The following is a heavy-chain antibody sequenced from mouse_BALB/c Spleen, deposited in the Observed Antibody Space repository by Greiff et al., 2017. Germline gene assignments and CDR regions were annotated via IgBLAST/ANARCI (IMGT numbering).Heavy chain of an antibody. J-gene: IGHJ3*01. CDR3: ARPYGNYPFAY. D-gene: IGHD2-1*01. CDR2: IYPGDGDT. V-gene: IGHV1-87*01. Sequence: QVQLQQSGAELARPGASVKLSCKASGYTFTSYWMQWVKQRPGQGLEWIGAIYPGDGDTRYTQKFKGKATLTADKSSSTAYMQLSSLASEDSAVYYCARPYGNYPFAYWGQGTLVTVSA. CDR1: GYTFTSYW.